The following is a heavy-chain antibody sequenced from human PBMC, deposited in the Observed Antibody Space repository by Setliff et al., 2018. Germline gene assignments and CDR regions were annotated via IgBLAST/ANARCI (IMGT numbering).Heavy chain of an antibody. CDR3: SRLVRYCSKTTCQTASGAEV. Sequence: ASVKVSCKTSGYHLTSYGVTWVRQAPGQGLDWVGWISPYNGHTNYVQKLQGRVTMTTDTSTNTAYMELRGLTSDDTAVYYCSRLVRYCSKTTCQTASGAEVWGQGTLVTVS. J-gene: IGHJ4*02. CDR2: ISPYNGHT. V-gene: IGHV1-18*01. D-gene: IGHD2-8*01. CDR1: GYHLTSYG.